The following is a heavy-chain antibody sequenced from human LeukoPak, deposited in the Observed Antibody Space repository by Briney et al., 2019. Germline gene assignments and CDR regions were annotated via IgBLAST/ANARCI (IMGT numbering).Heavy chain of an antibody. D-gene: IGHD6-6*01. V-gene: IGHV1-2*06. J-gene: IGHJ4*02. CDR3: ARGGGIAARPVDY. CDR1: GYTFTSYY. CDR2: INPNSGGT. Sequence: ASVKVSCKASGYTFTSYYMHWVRQAPGQGREWRGRINPNSGGTNYAQKFQGRVTITRDTSISTAYMELSRLRSDDTAVYYCARGGGIAARPVDYWGQGTLVTVFS.